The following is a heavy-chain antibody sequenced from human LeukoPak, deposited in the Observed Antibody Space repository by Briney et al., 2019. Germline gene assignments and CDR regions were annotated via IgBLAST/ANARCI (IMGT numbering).Heavy chain of an antibody. J-gene: IGHJ3*02. CDR2: ISSSSSYI. CDR1: GFTFSSYS. D-gene: IGHD1-26*01. V-gene: IGHV3-21*01. Sequence: GGSLRLSCAASGFTFSSYSMNWVRQAPGKGLEWVSSISSSSSYIYYADSVKGRFTISRDNAKNSLYLQMNSLRAEDTAVYYCARGLKWELGAFDIWGQGTMVTVSS. CDR3: ARGLKWELGAFDI.